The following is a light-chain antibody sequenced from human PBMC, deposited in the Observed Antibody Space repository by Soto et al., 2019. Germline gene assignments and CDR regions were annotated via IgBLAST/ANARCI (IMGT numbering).Light chain of an antibody. CDR3: QHQGT. Sequence: EIVMTQSPATLSVSPGERVTLSCRASQSVSSNLAWYQQKPGQAPRLLIYGASTRATGIPARFSGSGSGTEFTLTISSLQSEDFAVYYCQHQGTFGQGTKLEIK. CDR1: QSVSSN. CDR2: GAS. J-gene: IGKJ2*01. V-gene: IGKV3-15*01.